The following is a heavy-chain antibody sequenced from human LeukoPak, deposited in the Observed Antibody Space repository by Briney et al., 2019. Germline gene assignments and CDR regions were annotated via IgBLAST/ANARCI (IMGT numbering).Heavy chain of an antibody. J-gene: IGHJ4*02. Sequence: GGSLRLPCAASGFTFDDYGMSWVRQAPGKGLEWVSGINWSGGSTGYADSVKGRFTISRDNAKNSLYLQMNSLRAEDTALYYCATSRIAVAGRDYWGQGTLVTVSS. CDR2: INWSGGST. CDR3: ATSRIAVAGRDY. D-gene: IGHD6-19*01. CDR1: GFTFDDYG. V-gene: IGHV3-20*04.